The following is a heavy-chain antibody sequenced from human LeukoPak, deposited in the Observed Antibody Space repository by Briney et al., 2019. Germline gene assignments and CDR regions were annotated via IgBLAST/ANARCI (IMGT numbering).Heavy chain of an antibody. Sequence: SETLSLTCTVSGGSISSYYWSWIRQPPAKGLAWIGYIYYSGSTNYNPSLKSRVTISVDTSKNQFSLKLSSVTAADTAVYYCARDRATYYDDSSGYYYVSSDAFDIWGQGTMVTVSS. J-gene: IGHJ3*02. V-gene: IGHV4-59*01. CDR2: IYYSGST. CDR1: GGSISSYY. D-gene: IGHD3-22*01. CDR3: ARDRATYYDDSSGYYYVSSDAFDI.